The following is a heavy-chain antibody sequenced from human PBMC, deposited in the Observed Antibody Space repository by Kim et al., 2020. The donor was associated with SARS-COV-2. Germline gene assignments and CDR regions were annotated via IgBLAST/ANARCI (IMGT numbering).Heavy chain of an antibody. V-gene: IGHV3-21*01. CDR2: LSSSSSYI. CDR1: GFTFSSYS. CDR3: ARAPGCSSIGCYSYYYYYMDV. Sequence: GGSLSLSCAASGFTFSSYSMNWVRQAPGKGLEWVSSLSSSSSYIYYADSVKGRFTISRDNAKNSLYLQMNSLRAEDTAVYYCARAPGCSSIGCYSYYYYYMDVWGKGTTVTVSS. D-gene: IGHD2-2*01. J-gene: IGHJ6*03.